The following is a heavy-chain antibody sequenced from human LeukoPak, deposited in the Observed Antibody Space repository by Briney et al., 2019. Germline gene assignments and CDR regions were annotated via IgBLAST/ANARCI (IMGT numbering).Heavy chain of an antibody. Sequence: SETLSLTCTVSGGSISSYYWSWIRQPPGKGLEWIGYIYYSGSTNYNPSLKSRVTISVDTSKNQFSLKLSSVTAADTAVYYCARQVDYYDSSGAYDYWGQGTLVTVSS. D-gene: IGHD3-22*01. V-gene: IGHV4-59*01. J-gene: IGHJ4*02. CDR3: ARQVDYYDSSGAYDY. CDR1: GGSISSYY. CDR2: IYYSGST.